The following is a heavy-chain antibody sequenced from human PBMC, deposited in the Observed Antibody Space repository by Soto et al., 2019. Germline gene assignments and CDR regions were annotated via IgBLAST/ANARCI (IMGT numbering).Heavy chain of an antibody. CDR3: ARRGYSSSWYYFDY. Sequence: SETLSLTCTVSGGSISSYYWSWIRQPPGKGLEWIGYIYYSGSTNYNPSLKSRVTISVATSKNQFSLKLSSVTAADTAVYYCARRGYSSSWYYFDYWGQGTLVTVSS. V-gene: IGHV4-59*08. CDR1: GGSISSYY. J-gene: IGHJ4*02. D-gene: IGHD6-13*01. CDR2: IYYSGST.